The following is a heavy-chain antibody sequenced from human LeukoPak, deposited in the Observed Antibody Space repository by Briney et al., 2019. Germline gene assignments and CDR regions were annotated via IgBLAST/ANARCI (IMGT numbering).Heavy chain of an antibody. D-gene: IGHD1-14*01. Sequence: SQTLSLACAISGDTVSNKRSAWNWIRQSPSRGLEWLGRTYYRSKWYNDYAVSVKSRITINPDTSKNQFSLQLNSVSPEDTAVYYCARVNSWTEEPDTGFDYWGQGILVTVSS. V-gene: IGHV6-1*01. CDR3: ARVNSWTEEPDTGFDY. CDR2: TYYRSKWYN. CDR1: GDTVSNKRSA. J-gene: IGHJ4*02.